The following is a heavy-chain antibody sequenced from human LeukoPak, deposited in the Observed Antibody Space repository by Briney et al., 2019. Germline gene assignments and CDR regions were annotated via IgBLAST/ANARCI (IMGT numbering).Heavy chain of an antibody. Sequence: KTSETLSLTCAVYGGSFSGYYWSWIRQPPGKGLEWIGEINHSGSTNYNPSLKSRVTISVDTSKNQFSLKLSSVTAADTAVYYCARHLRDILTGYYLPDYYMDVWGKGTTVTISS. D-gene: IGHD3-9*01. CDR1: GGSFSGYY. CDR2: INHSGST. J-gene: IGHJ6*03. V-gene: IGHV4-34*01. CDR3: ARHLRDILTGYYLPDYYMDV.